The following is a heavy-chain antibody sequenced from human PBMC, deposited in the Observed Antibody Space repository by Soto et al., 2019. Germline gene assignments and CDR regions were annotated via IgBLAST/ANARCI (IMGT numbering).Heavy chain of an antibody. Sequence: EVQLVESGGGLIQPGGSLRLSCAASGFTVSSNYMSWVRQAPGKGLEWVSVIYSGGSTYYVDSVKGRFTISRDNSKNTPYLQMNSRRAEDTAVYDCAGTPLWSSGWYYFGYWGQGTLVAVS. CDR3: AGTPLWSSGWYYFGY. V-gene: IGHV3-53*01. CDR2: IYSGGST. J-gene: IGHJ4*02. CDR1: GFTVSSNY. D-gene: IGHD6-19*01.